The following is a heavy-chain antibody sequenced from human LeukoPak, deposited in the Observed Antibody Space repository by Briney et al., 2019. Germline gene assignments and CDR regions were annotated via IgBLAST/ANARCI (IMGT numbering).Heavy chain of an antibody. CDR2: ISGSGGST. J-gene: IGHJ4*02. Sequence: GGSLRLSCATSGFTFSSYAMSWVRQAPGKGLEWVSAISGSGGSTYYADSVKGRFTISRDNSKNTLYLQMNSLRAEDTAVYYCAKQSSRRLDYFDYWGQGTLVTVSS. D-gene: IGHD6-13*01. V-gene: IGHV3-23*01. CDR1: GFTFSSYA. CDR3: AKQSSRRLDYFDY.